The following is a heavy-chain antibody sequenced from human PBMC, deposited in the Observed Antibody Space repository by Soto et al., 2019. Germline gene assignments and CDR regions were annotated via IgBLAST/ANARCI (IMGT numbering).Heavy chain of an antibody. CDR1: GFTFSDYD. CDR2: IGSTDDT. D-gene: IGHD2-21*02. V-gene: IGHV3-13*01. J-gene: IGHJ4*02. Sequence: EVQLVESGGGLVQPGGSLRLSCAASGFTFSDYDMHWVRQPTGKGLEWVSTIGSTDDTYYSGSVKGRSTISRENAKNSFYLQMNSLRAGDTAVYYCARGTWTADRFDYWGQGTLVTVSS. CDR3: ARGTWTADRFDY.